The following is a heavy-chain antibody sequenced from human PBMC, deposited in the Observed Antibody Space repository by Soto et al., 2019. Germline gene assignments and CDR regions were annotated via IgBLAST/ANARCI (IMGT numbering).Heavy chain of an antibody. CDR2: ISAYNGNT. J-gene: IGHJ4*02. V-gene: IGHV1-18*01. CDR1: GYTFTSYG. Sequence: QVQLVQSGAEVKKPGASVKVSCKASGYTFTSYGISWVRQAPGQGLEWMGWISAYNGNTNYAQKLQGRVTMTTDTXXSTAXXXLXXXXXXXXAXYYCARDNPPLGYWGQGTLVTVSS. CDR3: ARDNPPLGY.